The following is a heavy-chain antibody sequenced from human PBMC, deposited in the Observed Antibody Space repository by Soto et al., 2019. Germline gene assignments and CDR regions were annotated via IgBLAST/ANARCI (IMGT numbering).Heavy chain of an antibody. D-gene: IGHD1-7*01. CDR2: IYYSGST. CDR1: GGSISSYY. J-gene: IGHJ5*02. V-gene: IGHV4-59*01. Sequence: PSETLSLTCTVSGGSISSYYWSWIRQPPGKGLEWIGYIYYSGSTNCNPSLKSRVTISVDTSKNQFSLKLSSVTAADTAVYYCARAILYDSGTELVRFDPGGQGTLVTVSS. CDR3: ARAILYDSGTELVRFDP.